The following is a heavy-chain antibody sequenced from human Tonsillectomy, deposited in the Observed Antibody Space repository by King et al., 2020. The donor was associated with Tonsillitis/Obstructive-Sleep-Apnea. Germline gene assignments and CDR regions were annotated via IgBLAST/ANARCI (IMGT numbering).Heavy chain of an antibody. D-gene: IGHD2-8*01. V-gene: IGHV4-59*01. J-gene: IGHJ4*02. CDR2: IYYSGST. CDR3: ARKDCTNGVCYNSFDY. CDR1: GGSISSYY. Sequence: VQLQESGPGLVKPSETLSLTCTVSGGSISSYYWSWIRQPPGKGLEWIGYIYYSGSTNYNPSLKSRVTISVDTSKNQFSLKLSSVTAADTAVYYCARKDCTNGVCYNSFDYWGQGTLVTVSS.